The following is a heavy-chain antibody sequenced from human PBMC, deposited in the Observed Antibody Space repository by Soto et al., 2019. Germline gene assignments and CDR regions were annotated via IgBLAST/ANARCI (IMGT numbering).Heavy chain of an antibody. V-gene: IGHV4-31*03. CDR2: IYYSGST. D-gene: IGHD6-13*01. Sequence: PSETLSLTCTVSGGSISSGGYYWSWIRQHPGKGLEWIGYIYYSGSTYYNPSLKSRITISVDTSKNQYYLKLSSVTAADTAVYYCARLGWGAAGDFDYWGQGTLVTVSS. J-gene: IGHJ4*02. CDR1: GGSISSGGYY. CDR3: ARLGWGAAGDFDY.